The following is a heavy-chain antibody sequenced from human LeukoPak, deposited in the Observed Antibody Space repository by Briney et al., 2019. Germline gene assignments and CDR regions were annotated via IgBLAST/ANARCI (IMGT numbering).Heavy chain of an antibody. CDR3: ARALWVVAAGSSDHNPTNWFDP. J-gene: IGHJ5*02. D-gene: IGHD1-26*01. V-gene: IGHV4-30-4*08. Sequence: KSSETLSLTCTVSGGSISNGDHYWSWIRQHPGKGLEWIGNIYYSGSTHYNPPLKSRVNILVDTSKNQFSLKLSSVTAADTAVYYCARALWVVAAGSSDHNPTNWFDPWGQGTLVTVSS. CDR1: GGSISNGDHY. CDR2: IYYSGST.